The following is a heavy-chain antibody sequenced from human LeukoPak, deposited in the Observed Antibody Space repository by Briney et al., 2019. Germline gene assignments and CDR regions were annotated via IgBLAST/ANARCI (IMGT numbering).Heavy chain of an antibody. CDR3: ARSQDGSGSYFYYFYIDV. J-gene: IGHJ6*03. CDR2: FYRGGST. V-gene: IGHV3-66*01. CDR1: GFTFSSYW. D-gene: IGHD3-10*01. Sequence: SGGSLRLSCAASGFTFSSYWMSWVRQAPGKGLEWVSIFYRGGSTYYADSVKGRFTVSRDNSKNILYLQMNSLRAEDTTVYYCARSQDGSGSYFYYFYIDVWGKGTTV.